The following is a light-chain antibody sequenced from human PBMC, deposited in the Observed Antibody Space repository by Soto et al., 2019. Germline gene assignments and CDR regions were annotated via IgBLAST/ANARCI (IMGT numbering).Light chain of an antibody. CDR1: QSVSSSY. V-gene: IGKV3-20*01. CDR3: QQYGSSPYT. J-gene: IGKJ2*01. CDR2: GAS. Sequence: EIVLTQSPGTLSLSPGERATISCRASQSVSSSYLAWFQRKPGQAPRLLIFGASSRATGIPDRFSGSGSGTDFTLTISILEPEDFAVYYCQQYGSSPYTFGQGTKLEIK.